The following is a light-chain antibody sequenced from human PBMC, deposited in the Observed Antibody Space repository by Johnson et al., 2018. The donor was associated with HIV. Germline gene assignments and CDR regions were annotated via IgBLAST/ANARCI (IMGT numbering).Light chain of an antibody. Sequence: QSVLTQPPSVSAAPGQKVTISCSGSSSNIGNNYVSWYQQVPGTAPKLLIFDNNKRPSGIPDRFSGSKSGTSATLDITGLQTGDEADYYCGTWDSSLSADVFGPGTKVTVL. CDR1: SSNIGNNY. CDR2: DNN. V-gene: IGLV1-51*01. CDR3: GTWDSSLSADV. J-gene: IGLJ1*01.